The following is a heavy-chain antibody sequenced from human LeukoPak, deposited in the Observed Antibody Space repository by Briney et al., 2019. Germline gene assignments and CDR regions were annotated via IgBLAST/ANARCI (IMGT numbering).Heavy chain of an antibody. CDR1: GFTFSNHW. Sequence: QPGGSLRLSCAASGFTFSNHWMHWVRQAPGKGLMWVSRINSDGSNTRYGDSVKGRFTISRDNAKNMLYLQMSSLRVEDTAIYYCAREVLNAFDIWGQETLVTVSS. D-gene: IGHD3-10*01. CDR2: INSDGSNT. CDR3: AREVLNAFDI. J-gene: IGHJ3*02. V-gene: IGHV3-74*01.